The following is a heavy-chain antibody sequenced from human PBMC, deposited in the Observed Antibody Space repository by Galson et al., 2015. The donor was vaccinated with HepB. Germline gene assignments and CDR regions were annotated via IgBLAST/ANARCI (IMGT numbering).Heavy chain of an antibody. Sequence: VSCKASGYTFTNYDISWVRQAPGQGLEWMGWINVYNGNTNYAQKVQGRVTMTTDTSTSTAYMQLGSLRSDDTAVYYCARGPTIFGVEISDDALDIWGQGTMATVSS. V-gene: IGHV1-18*01. D-gene: IGHD3-3*01. J-gene: IGHJ3*02. CDR2: INVYNGNT. CDR3: ARGPTIFGVEISDDALDI. CDR1: GYTFTNYD.